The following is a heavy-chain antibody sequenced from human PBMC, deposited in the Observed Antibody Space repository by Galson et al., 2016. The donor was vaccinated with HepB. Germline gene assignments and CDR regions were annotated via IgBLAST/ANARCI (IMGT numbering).Heavy chain of an antibody. CDR2: INPDGGGT. CDR3: AIIMTTPGAFDY. J-gene: IGHJ4*02. CDR1: GYTFTSCS. D-gene: IGHD3-16*01. V-gene: IGHV1-46*03. Sequence: SVKVSCKASGYTFTSCSVHWVRQAPGQGLEWMGFINPDGGGTAYAQKFRGRVTMTRDTSTSTVYMELSSLTSEDTAVYYCAIIMTTPGAFDYWGQGTLVTVSS.